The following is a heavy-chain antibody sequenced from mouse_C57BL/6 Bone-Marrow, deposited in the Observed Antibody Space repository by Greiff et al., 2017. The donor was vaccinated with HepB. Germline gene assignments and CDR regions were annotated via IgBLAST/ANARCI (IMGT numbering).Heavy chain of an antibody. CDR3: ARGLYY. CDR2: ISDGGSYT. J-gene: IGHJ2*01. Sequence: DVHLVESGGGLVKPGGSLKLSCAASGFTFSSYAMSWVRQTPEKRLEWVATISDGGSYTYYPDNVKGRFTISRDNAKNNLYLQMSHLKSEDTAMYYCARGLYYWGQGTTLTVSS. CDR1: GFTFSSYA. V-gene: IGHV5-4*01. D-gene: IGHD6-1*01.